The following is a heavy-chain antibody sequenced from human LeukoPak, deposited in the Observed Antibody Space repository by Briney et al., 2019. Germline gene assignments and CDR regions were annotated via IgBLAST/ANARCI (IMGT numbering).Heavy chain of an antibody. CDR3: AKDAATPALDY. D-gene: IGHD2-15*01. J-gene: IGHJ4*02. V-gene: IGHV3-30*18. Sequence: GGSLRLSCAASGFTFSRRGMHWVRQASGKGLEWVAVISYDGSDKYYADFVKGRFTISRDNPKSTLFLQINSLRGEDTAVYYCAKDAATPALDYWGQGTLVTVSS. CDR1: GFTFSRRG. CDR2: ISYDGSDK.